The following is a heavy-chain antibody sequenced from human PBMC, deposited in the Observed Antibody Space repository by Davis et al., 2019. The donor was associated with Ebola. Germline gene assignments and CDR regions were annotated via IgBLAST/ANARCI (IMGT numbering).Heavy chain of an antibody. Sequence: PGGSLRLSCAASGFIFSNYAMNWVRQAPGKGLEWVSFIGSSSVNKYYAESVKGRFTISRDNAKNSLYLQMNSLRDEDTAVYYCARDPYGDDDFDYWGQGTLVTVSS. V-gene: IGHV3-48*02. J-gene: IGHJ4*02. CDR2: IGSSSVNK. CDR1: GFIFSNYA. D-gene: IGHD4/OR15-4a*01. CDR3: ARDPYGDDDFDY.